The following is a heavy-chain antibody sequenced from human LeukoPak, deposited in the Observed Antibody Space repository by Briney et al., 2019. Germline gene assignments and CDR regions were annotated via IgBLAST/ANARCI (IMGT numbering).Heavy chain of an antibody. CDR3: AKEDSRNMVTFFDY. CDR2: IFGSGATT. V-gene: IGHV3-23*01. CDR1: GFTLRYYA. Sequence: GGSLRLSCAASGFTLRYYAMSWVRQAPGKGLEWVSDIFGSGATTNYADSVKGRFTISRDNSKNSVYLQMNSLRAEDTAICYCAKEDSRNMVTFFDYWGQGTLVTVSS. D-gene: IGHD2/OR15-2a*01. J-gene: IGHJ4*02.